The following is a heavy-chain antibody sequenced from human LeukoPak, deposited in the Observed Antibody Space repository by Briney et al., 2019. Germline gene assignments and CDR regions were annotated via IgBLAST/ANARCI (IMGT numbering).Heavy chain of an antibody. Sequence: SETLSLTCPVSGGSISSYYWSWIRQPAGKGLEWIGRIYTSGSTNYIPSLQSRVTMSVDTSKNQFSLKLSSVTAADTAVYYCAREGPYYYDSSGLNWFDPWGQGTLVTVSS. CDR2: IYTSGST. CDR3: AREGPYYYDSSGLNWFDP. J-gene: IGHJ5*02. CDR1: GGSISSYY. V-gene: IGHV4-4*07. D-gene: IGHD3-22*01.